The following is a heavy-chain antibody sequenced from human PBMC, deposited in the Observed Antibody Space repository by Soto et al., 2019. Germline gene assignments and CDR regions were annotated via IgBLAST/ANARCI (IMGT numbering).Heavy chain of an antibody. Sequence: SESLSLTGAAYGGSLSGYYWSWIRHPPGKGLQWIGGITQSASTSYNASLKSRVTISVDTSQNQFSLKLRSVTAADTAAYYCARVARLYCAGAVPCPGYYGMGGRQQETTV. J-gene: IGHJ6*01. CDR1: GGSLSGYY. V-gene: IGHV4-34*01. CDR2: ITQSAST. D-gene: IGHD2-8*02. CDR3: ARVARLYCAGAVPCPGYYGMGG.